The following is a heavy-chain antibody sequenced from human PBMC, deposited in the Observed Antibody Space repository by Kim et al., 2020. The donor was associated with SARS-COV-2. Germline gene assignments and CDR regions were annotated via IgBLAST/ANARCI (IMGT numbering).Heavy chain of an antibody. J-gene: IGHJ3*02. D-gene: IGHD3-10*01. CDR2: ISWNSGSI. V-gene: IGHV3-9*01. CDR1: GFTFDDYA. CDR3: AKIGGSGSYYSWPDAFDI. Sequence: GGSLRLSCAASGFTFDDYAMHWVRQAPGKGLEWVSGISWNSGSIGYADSVKGRFTISRDNAKNSLYLQMNSLRAEDTALYYCAKIGGSGSYYSWPDAFDIWGKGTMVTVSS.